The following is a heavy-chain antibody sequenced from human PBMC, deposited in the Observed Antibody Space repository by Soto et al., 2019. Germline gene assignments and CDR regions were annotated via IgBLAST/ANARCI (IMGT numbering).Heavy chain of an antibody. CDR3: VIAVFKDTALMYFGY. Sequence: GGSLRLSCAASGFTFSGYAMSWVRQAPGKGLEWVSAISGSGGDTYYADSVKGRFTIFRDNSKNTLYLQMNSLRAEDTAVYYCVIAVFKDTALMYFGYWGRGNLVTVPS. CDR1: GFTFSGYA. D-gene: IGHD5-18*01. V-gene: IGHV3-23*01. J-gene: IGHJ4*02. CDR2: ISGSGGDT.